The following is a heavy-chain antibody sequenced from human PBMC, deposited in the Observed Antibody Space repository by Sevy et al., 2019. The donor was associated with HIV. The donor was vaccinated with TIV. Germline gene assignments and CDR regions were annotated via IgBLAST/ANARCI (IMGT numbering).Heavy chain of an antibody. CDR2: FDPEDGER. Sequence: ASVKVSCKASGHTLTDLSMHWVRQAPGKGFVWIGRFDPEDGERIYAQKFQGRVTMTEDTSTDTAYMELSSLRSEDTAVYYCSATREYYSDSYGYFDYWGQGTLVTVSS. V-gene: IGHV1-24*01. CDR3: SATREYYSDSYGYFDY. J-gene: IGHJ4*02. CDR1: GHTLTDLS. D-gene: IGHD3-22*01.